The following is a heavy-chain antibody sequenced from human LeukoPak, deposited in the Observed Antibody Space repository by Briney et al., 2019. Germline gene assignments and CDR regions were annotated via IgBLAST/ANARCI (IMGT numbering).Heavy chain of an antibody. D-gene: IGHD3-22*01. CDR3: ARLGYYDSSGYYYYFDY. Sequence: ASVKVSCKASGYTFTGCYMHWVRQAPGQGLEWMGRINPNSGGTNYAQKFQGRVTMTRDTSISTAYMELSSLRSEDTAVYYCARLGYYDSSGYYYYFDYWGQGTLVTVSS. CDR2: INPNSGGT. CDR1: GYTFTGCY. V-gene: IGHV1-2*06. J-gene: IGHJ4*02.